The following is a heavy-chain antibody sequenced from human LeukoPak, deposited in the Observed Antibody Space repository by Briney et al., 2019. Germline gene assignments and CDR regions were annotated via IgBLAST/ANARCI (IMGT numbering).Heavy chain of an antibody. Sequence: SETLSLTCTVSGGSISSGSDYWSWIRQPGGKGLEWFVRIYTSGSTNYNPSLKSRVTITLDPSQNQFSLKLSAVTAADTAVYYCASCFDFAYGDYYFDYWGQGALVTISS. CDR1: GGSISSGSDY. D-gene: IGHD4-17*01. CDR3: ASCFDFAYGDYYFDY. J-gene: IGHJ4*02. V-gene: IGHV4-61*02. CDR2: IYTSGST.